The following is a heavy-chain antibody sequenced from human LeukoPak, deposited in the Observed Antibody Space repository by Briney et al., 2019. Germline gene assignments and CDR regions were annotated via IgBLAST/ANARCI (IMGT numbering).Heavy chain of an antibody. Sequence: PSQTLSLTCTVSGGSISSGSYYWSWIRQPAGKGLEWIGHIYTSGGTNYNPSLKSRVTISVDTSKNQFSLKLSSATAADTAVYYCARVPVNIWENWFDPWGQGTLVTVSS. CDR1: GGSISSGSYY. J-gene: IGHJ5*02. V-gene: IGHV4-61*09. CDR2: IYTSGGT. D-gene: IGHD1-26*01. CDR3: ARVPVNIWENWFDP.